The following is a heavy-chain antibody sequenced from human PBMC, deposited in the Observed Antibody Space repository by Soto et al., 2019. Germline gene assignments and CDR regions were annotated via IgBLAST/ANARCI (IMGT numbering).Heavy chain of an antibody. V-gene: IGHV3-66*01. CDR1: GFTVSSNY. J-gene: IGHJ4*02. Sequence: GGSLRLSCAASGFTVSSNYMSWVRQAPGKGLEWVSVIYSGGSTYYADSVKGRFTISRDNSKNTLYLQMNSLRAEDTAVYYCARDLRYFDHTPQREAPNYWGQGTLVTVSS. CDR3: ARDLRYFDHTPQREAPNY. D-gene: IGHD3-9*01. CDR2: IYSGGST.